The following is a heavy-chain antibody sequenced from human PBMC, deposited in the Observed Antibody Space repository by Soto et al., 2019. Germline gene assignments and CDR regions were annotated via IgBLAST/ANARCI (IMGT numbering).Heavy chain of an antibody. CDR3: ARHSRVGGGPHFDY. CDR1: GGSISSYY. Sequence: SETLSLTCTVSGGSISSYYWSWIRQPPGKGLEWIGYIYYSGSINYNPSLKSRVTISEDTSQNQFSLKLRFVTAADTAVYYCARHSRVGGGPHFDYWGQGTLVTVSS. V-gene: IGHV4-59*08. CDR2: IYYSGSI. D-gene: IGHD1-26*01. J-gene: IGHJ4*02.